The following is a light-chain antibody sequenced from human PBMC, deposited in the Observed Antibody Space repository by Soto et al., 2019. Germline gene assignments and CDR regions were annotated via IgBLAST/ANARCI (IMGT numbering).Light chain of an antibody. J-gene: IGLJ1*01. V-gene: IGLV2-14*01. CDR1: ISDVGAYNR. CDR2: EVS. Sequence: QYVLTQPSSVSGSPGQSITISCTGTISDVGAYNRVSWYQQHSGKAPKLMIYEVSNRPSGVSNRFSGSKSGNTASLTISGLQAEDEADYYCLSYTTSSSYVFRTGTKVTVL. CDR3: LSYTTSSSYV.